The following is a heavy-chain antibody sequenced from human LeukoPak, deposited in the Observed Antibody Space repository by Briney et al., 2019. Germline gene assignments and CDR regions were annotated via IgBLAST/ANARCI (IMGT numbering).Heavy chain of an antibody. J-gene: IGHJ4*02. CDR3: ARVSRPMTTVTTLFDY. CDR1: GGTLSSYA. D-gene: IGHD4-17*01. CDR2: IIPIFGTA. V-gene: IGHV1-69*13. Sequence: SVKVSCKASGGTLSSYAISWVRQAPGQGLEWMGGIIPIFGTANYAQKFQGRVTITADESTSTAYMELSSLRSEDTAVYYCARVSRPMTTVTTLFDYWGQGTLVTVSS.